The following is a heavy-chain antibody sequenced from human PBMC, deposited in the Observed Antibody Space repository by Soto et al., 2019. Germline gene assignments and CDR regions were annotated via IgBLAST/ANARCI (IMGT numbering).Heavy chain of an antibody. CDR3: AKVIVVFAAAGDYFDH. Sequence: EVQLLESGGGLVHPGGSLRLSCAASGFTFTNYAMSWVRQAPGKGLEWVSVTSGSGGSTYYADSVKGRFTISRDNSKNTLYLQMDSLRAEDTAVYYCAKVIVVFAAAGDYFDHWGQGTLVTVSS. CDR1: GFTFTNYA. V-gene: IGHV3-23*01. J-gene: IGHJ4*02. CDR2: TSGSGGST. D-gene: IGHD2-15*01.